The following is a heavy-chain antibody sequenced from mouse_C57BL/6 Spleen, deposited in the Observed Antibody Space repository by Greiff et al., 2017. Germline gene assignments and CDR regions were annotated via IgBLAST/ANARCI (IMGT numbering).Heavy chain of an antibody. J-gene: IGHJ2*01. V-gene: IGHV1-52*01. D-gene: IGHD1-1*01. CDR2: IDPSDSET. CDR1: GYTFTSYW. Sequence: QVQLQQPGAELVRPGSSVKLSCKASGYTFTSYWMHWVKQRPIQGLEWIGNIDPSDSETHYNQKFKDKATLTVDKSSSTAYMQLSIRTSEDSAVYYCARSGALGSSYDYFDYWGQGTTRTVSS. CDR3: ARSGALGSSYDYFDY.